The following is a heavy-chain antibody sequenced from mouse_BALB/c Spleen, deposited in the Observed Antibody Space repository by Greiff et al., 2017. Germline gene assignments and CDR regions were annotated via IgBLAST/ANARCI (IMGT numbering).Heavy chain of an antibody. CDR1: GYTFTSYY. D-gene: IGHD1-1*01. J-gene: IGHJ2*01. V-gene: IGHV1S56*01. CDR2: IYPGNVNT. CDR3: ARSYYYGSSYDYFDY. Sequence: VQLQQSGPELVKPGASVRISCKASGYTFTSYYLHWVKQRPGQGLEWIGWIYPGNVNTKYNEKFKGKATLTADKSSSTAYMQLSSLTSEDSAVYFCARSYYYGSSYDYFDYWGQGTTRTVSA.